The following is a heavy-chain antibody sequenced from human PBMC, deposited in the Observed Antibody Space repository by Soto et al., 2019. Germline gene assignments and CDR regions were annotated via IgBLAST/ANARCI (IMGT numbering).Heavy chain of an antibody. Sequence: GGSLRLSCAASGFTFSSYAMRWVRQAPGKGLEWVSAISGNGGSKYYADSVKGRFTISRDNSKNTLYLQMNSLRAEDTAVYYCAKESSSGWRYYYYYGMDVWGQGTTVTVSS. CDR2: ISGNGGSK. J-gene: IGHJ6*02. CDR1: GFTFSSYA. D-gene: IGHD6-19*01. V-gene: IGHV3-23*01. CDR3: AKESSSGWRYYYYYGMDV.